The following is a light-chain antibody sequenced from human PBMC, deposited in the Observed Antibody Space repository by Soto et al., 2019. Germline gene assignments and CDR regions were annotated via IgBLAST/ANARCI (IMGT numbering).Light chain of an antibody. Sequence: NFMLTQPHSESESPGKTVTISCTRSSGSIASNYVQWYHQRPGSAPTIVMYEDNQRPSGVPDRFSGSIDRSSNSASLTISGLKTEDEGDFYCQSYDSSNWVFGGGTKLTVL. CDR3: QSYDSSNWV. CDR2: EDN. J-gene: IGLJ3*02. CDR1: SGSIASNY. V-gene: IGLV6-57*04.